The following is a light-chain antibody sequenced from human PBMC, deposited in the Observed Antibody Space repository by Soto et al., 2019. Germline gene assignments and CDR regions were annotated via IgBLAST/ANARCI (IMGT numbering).Light chain of an antibody. CDR1: QSIGDT. Sequence: EIVMTQSPATLSVSPGGRATLSCRASQSIGDTLAWYQQKPGRAPRLLIYDASNRAAGIPDRFSGSGSGTDFTLTISRLEPEDFAVYYCQQYGTSPRTFGQGTKVDIK. CDR2: DAS. V-gene: IGKV3-20*01. CDR3: QQYGTSPRT. J-gene: IGKJ1*01.